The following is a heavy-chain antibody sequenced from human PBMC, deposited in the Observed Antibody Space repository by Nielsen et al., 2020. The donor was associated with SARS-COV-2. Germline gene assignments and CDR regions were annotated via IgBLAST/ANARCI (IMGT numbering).Heavy chain of an antibody. CDR2: IRSKAYGGTT. J-gene: IGHJ6*02. Sequence: GESLKISCAASGFTFGDYAMSWVRQAPGKGLEWVGFIRSKAYGGTTEYAASVKGRFTISRDDSKSIAYLQMNSLKTEDTAVYYCARDVVVRGVVVWGQGTTVTVSS. D-gene: IGHD3-10*01. CDR1: GFTFGDYA. CDR3: ARDVVVRGVVV. V-gene: IGHV3-49*04.